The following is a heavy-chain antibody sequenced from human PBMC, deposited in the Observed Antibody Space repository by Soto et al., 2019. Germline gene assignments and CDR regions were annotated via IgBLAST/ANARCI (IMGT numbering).Heavy chain of an antibody. D-gene: IGHD5-12*01. CDR1: GFTFSDYY. CDR3: AGVATIDFQFDY. CDR2: ISSSGSTI. V-gene: IGHV3-11*01. Sequence: GGSLRLSCAASGFTFSDYYMSWIRQAPGKWLEWVSYISSSGSTIYYADSVKGQFTISRDNAKNSLYLQMNSLRAEDTAVYYCAGVATIDFQFDYWGQGTLVTVSS. J-gene: IGHJ4*02.